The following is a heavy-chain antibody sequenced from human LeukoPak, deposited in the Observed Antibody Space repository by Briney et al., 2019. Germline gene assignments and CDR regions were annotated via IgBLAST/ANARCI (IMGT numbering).Heavy chain of an antibody. J-gene: IGHJ6*03. CDR2: ISSGSSYI. CDR1: GFTFSSYS. V-gene: IGHV3-21*01. Sequence: GGSLRLSCAASGFTFSSYSMNWVRQAPGKGLEWVSSISSGSSYIYYADSLKGRFTISRDNAKNSLYLQMNSLRADDTAVYYCARGPTRSMAYYYYMDVWGKGTTVTVSS. D-gene: IGHD2/OR15-2a*01. CDR3: ARGPTRSMAYYYYMDV.